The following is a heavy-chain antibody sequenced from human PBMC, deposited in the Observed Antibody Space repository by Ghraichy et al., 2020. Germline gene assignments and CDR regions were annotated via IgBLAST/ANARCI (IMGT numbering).Heavy chain of an antibody. D-gene: IGHD2-21*01. V-gene: IGHV3-48*02. J-gene: IGHJ6*02. CDR3: ARASRVVRFYYYDGMDV. Sequence: GESLNISCVGSGFTLSHYNMNWVRQSPGKGLEWVSYITTSSRSIFYADSVKGRFTISRDNAKNSLSLQMNSLRDEDTAIYYCARASRVVRFYYYDGMDVWGQGTTVTVSS. CDR2: ITTSSRSI. CDR1: GFTLSHYN.